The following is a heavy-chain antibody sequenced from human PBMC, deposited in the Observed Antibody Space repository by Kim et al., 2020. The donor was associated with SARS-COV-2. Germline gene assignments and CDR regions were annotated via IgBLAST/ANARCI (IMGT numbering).Heavy chain of an antibody. CDR3: ARDPFRRVVVPAAYNWFDP. CDR2: ISAYNGNT. J-gene: IGHJ5*02. CDR1: GYTFTSYG. Sequence: ASVKVSCKASGYTFTSYGISWVRQAPGQGLEWMGWISAYNGNTNYAQKLQGRVTMTTDTSTSTAYMELRSLRSDDTAVYYCARDPFRRVVVPAAYNWFDPWGQGTLVTVSS. V-gene: IGHV1-18*01. D-gene: IGHD2-2*01.